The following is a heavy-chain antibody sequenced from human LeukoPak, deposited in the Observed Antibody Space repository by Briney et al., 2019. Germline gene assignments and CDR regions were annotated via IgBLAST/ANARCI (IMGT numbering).Heavy chain of an antibody. CDR1: GFTFSSYA. Sequence: GGSLRLSCAASGFTFSSYAMSWVRQAPGKGLEWVSTISGSGNSTYFAASVRGRFTISRDNSKNTLYLQMNSLRAEDTAVYYCARDVKWDRQGAFDIWGQGTMVTVSS. V-gene: IGHV3-23*01. D-gene: IGHD1-26*01. CDR2: ISGSGNST. CDR3: ARDVKWDRQGAFDI. J-gene: IGHJ3*02.